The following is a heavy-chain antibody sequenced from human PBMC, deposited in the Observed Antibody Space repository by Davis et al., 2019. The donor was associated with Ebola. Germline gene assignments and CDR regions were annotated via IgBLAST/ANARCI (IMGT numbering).Heavy chain of an antibody. CDR2: INHSGST. CDR1: GGSFSGYY. D-gene: IGHD5-18*01. CDR3: AARRQWWIQLWLS. J-gene: IGHJ4*02. V-gene: IGHV4-34*01. Sequence: SETLSLTCAVYGGSFSGYYWSWIRQPPGKGLEWIGEINHSGSTNYNPSLKSRVTISVDTSKNQFSLKLSSVTAADTAVYYCAARRQWWIQLWLSWGQGTLVTVSS.